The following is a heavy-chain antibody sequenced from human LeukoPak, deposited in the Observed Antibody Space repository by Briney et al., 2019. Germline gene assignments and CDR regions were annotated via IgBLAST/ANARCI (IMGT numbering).Heavy chain of an antibody. CDR2: VYYNGNT. CDR3: AGANPLYGGYHFDF. D-gene: IGHD4-17*01. V-gene: IGHV4-61*01. J-gene: IGHJ4*02. Sequence: PSETLSLTCAVSGYSISSGYYWTWIRQPPGKGLDWIGFVYYNGNTRYNPSLKSRVTISVDTSENQFSLNLTSVTAADTAVYYCAGANPLYGGYHFDFWGQGSLVTVSS. CDR1: GYSISSGYY.